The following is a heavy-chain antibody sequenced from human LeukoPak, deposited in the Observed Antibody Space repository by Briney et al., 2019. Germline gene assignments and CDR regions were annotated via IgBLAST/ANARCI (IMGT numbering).Heavy chain of an antibody. CDR1: GLTFSTYT. J-gene: IGHJ6*02. CDR3: GKDISAGGMDV. Sequence: GGSLRLSCAASGLTFSTYTMNWVRQAPGKGLEWVSSISSSSYYIYYADSVKGRFTISRDNAKNSLYLQMNSLRAEDTALYYCGKDISAGGMDVWGQGTTVTVSS. V-gene: IGHV3-21*04. D-gene: IGHD3-10*01. CDR2: ISSSSYYI.